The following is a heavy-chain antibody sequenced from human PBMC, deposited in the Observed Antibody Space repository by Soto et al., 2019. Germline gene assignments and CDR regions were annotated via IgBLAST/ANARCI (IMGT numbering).Heavy chain of an antibody. V-gene: IGHV4-39*01. CDR1: GGPIDSSDFY. CDR2: TYYARNP. J-gene: IGHJ4*02. CDR3: ARHAHLGAFDD. D-gene: IGHD3-16*01. Sequence: SETLSLTCSVSGGPIDSSDFYWGWIRQPPGGGLEGIGRTYYARNPYCSATLSSRATLSVDTSKHQCPRRLGSVTAAGTGVSYSARHAHLGAFDDWGQGTLVTVSS.